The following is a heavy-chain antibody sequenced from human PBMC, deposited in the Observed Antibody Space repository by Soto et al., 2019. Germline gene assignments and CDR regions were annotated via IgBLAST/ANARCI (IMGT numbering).Heavy chain of an antibody. CDR3: ARHSSSWPIFDY. CDR1: GGSIGNSY. J-gene: IGHJ4*02. CDR2: IYYSGSS. V-gene: IGHV4-59*08. D-gene: IGHD6-13*01. Sequence: PSETLSLTCTVSGGSIGNSYWSWIRQSSGKGLEWIGYIYYSGSSNYNPSLKSRVSISVDTSKNQFSLKLSSVTAADTAVYYCARHSSSWPIFDYWGQGTLVTVSS.